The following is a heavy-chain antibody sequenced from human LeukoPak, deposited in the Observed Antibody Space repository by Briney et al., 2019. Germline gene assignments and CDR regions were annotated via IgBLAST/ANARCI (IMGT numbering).Heavy chain of an antibody. Sequence: GASVKVSCKASGYTFTSYGISGVPHAPGQGLECMGCISAYNGNTNYAQKLQGRVTMTTDTSTSTAYMELRSLRSDDTAVYYCARDYDILTGPSRPDYWGQGTLVTVSS. CDR3: ARDYDILTGPSRPDY. D-gene: IGHD3-9*01. CDR2: ISAYNGNT. V-gene: IGHV1-18*04. CDR1: GYTFTSYG. J-gene: IGHJ4*02.